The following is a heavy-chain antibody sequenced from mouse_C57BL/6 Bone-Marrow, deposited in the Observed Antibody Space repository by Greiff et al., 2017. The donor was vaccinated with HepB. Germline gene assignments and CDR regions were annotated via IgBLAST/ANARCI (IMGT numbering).Heavy chain of an antibody. CDR2: ISYDGSN. J-gene: IGHJ2*01. CDR3: ARGEHSGYDSYYFDY. D-gene: IGHD2-2*01. V-gene: IGHV3-6*01. Sequence: EVKLMESGPGLVKPSQSLSLTCSVTGYSITSGYYWNWIRQLPGNKLEWMGYISYDGSNNYNPSLKNRIPITRDTSKNQFFLKLNSVTTEDTATYYCARGEHSGYDSYYFDYWGQGTTLTVSS. CDR1: GYSITSGYY.